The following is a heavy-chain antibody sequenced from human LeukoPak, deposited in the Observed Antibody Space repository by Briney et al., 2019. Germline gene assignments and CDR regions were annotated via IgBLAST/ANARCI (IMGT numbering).Heavy chain of an antibody. D-gene: IGHD1-26*01. CDR2: INPSGGST. J-gene: IGHJ6*02. CDR1: GYTFTSYW. CDR3: ARGDYSGLYFYGMDV. V-gene: IGHV1-46*01. Sequence: ASVKVSCKASGYTFTSYWMHWVRRAPGQGLEWVGTINPSGGSTTYAQKLQGRVAMTRDTSTSTVCMEVSSLTSEDTAVYYCARGDYSGLYFYGMDVWGQGTTVTVSS.